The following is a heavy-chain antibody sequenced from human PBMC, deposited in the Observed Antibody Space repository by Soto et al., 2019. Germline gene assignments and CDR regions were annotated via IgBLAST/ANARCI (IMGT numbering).Heavy chain of an antibody. CDR1: GYNCANYW. J-gene: IGHJ3*02. V-gene: IGHV5-51*01. CDR2: IFPGDSDT. Sequence: GESLKISCKGSGYNCANYWIGWVRQMPGKGLEWMGMIFPGDSDTKNSPSLQGQITMSVDKSDSSAYLQWRSLKASDTAMYYCAAGYTTGLDAFDIWGQGTMVTVSS. CDR3: AAGYTTGLDAFDI. D-gene: IGHD6-13*01.